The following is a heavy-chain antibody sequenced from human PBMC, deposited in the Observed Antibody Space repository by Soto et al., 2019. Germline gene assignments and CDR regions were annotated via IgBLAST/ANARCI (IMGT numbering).Heavy chain of an antibody. J-gene: IGHJ3*02. CDR2: ISRTSDDI. CDR3: ASKEYGAFDI. Sequence: WGSLRLCWAVSVSTFSILGMNWVRQAPVKGLEWVSSISRTSDDIYYADSVKGRFTISRDNSNNSLYLQMNSRRAEDSALYYCASKEYGAFDIWGQGTMVTVSS. D-gene: IGHD2-2*01. V-gene: IGHV3-21*01. CDR1: VSTFSILG.